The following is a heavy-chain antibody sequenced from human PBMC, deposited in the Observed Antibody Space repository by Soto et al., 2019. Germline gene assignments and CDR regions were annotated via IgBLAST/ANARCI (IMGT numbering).Heavy chain of an antibody. CDR3: AKGRGQNWNFDY. CDR1: AFTFSSYA. V-gene: IGHV3-23*01. D-gene: IGHD1-1*01. J-gene: IGHJ4*02. Sequence: EVQLLESGGGSVQPGGSLRLSCAASAFTFSSYAVHWVRRPPGKGLEWVSSISGSGGTAYYADSVKGRFSISRDSLVNTLYLQMNSLRAEDTAVYYCAKGRGQNWNFDYWGPGTLVTVSP. CDR2: ISGSGGTA.